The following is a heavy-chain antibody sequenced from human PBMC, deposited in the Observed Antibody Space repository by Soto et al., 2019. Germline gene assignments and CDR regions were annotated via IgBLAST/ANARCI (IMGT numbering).Heavy chain of an antibody. CDR3: ARDLGTYYYAMDV. J-gene: IGHJ6*02. CDR2: INHSEST. V-gene: IGHV4-34*01. D-gene: IGHD3-16*01. CDR1: GGSFSGYY. Sequence: SETLSLTCAVYGGSFSGYYWSLIRQPPGKGLECIWEINHSESTKYNPSLKSRVTISGDTSRNQFSLKLTSVTAADTAVYYCARDLGTYYYAMDVWGQGTTVTVSS.